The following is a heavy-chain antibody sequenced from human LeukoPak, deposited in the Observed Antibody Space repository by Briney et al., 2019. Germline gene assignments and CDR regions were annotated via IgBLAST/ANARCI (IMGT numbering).Heavy chain of an antibody. D-gene: IGHD1-26*01. CDR2: IIPILGIA. V-gene: IGHV1-69*04. CDR1: GGTFGSYA. CDR3: ARGERSGSYGDY. J-gene: IGHJ4*02. Sequence: ASVKVSCKASGGTFGSYAISWVRQAPGQGLEWMGRIIPILGIANYAQKFQGRVTITADKSTSTAYMELSSLRSEDTAVYYCARGERSGSYGDYWGQGTLVTVSS.